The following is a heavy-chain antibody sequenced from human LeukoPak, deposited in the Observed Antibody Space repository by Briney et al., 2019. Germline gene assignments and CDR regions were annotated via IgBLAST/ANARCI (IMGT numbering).Heavy chain of an antibody. J-gene: IGHJ4*02. Sequence: ESGPTLVNPSQTLSHTCALSGDSVSSNSAAWNWIRQSPSRGLEWLGRTYYRSKWYNDYAVSVKSRITFNPDTSKNHFSLQLNSGTPEDTAVYYCARSLAGPLDYWGQGTLVTVSS. CDR3: ARSLAGPLDY. D-gene: IGHD7-27*01. CDR2: TYYRSKWYN. CDR1: GDSVSSNSAA. V-gene: IGHV6-1*01.